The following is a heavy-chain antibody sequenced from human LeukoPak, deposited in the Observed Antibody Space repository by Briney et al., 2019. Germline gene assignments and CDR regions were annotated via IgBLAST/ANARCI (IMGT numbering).Heavy chain of an antibody. D-gene: IGHD4-17*01. V-gene: IGHV1-24*01. CDR3: ATDTRWPTVTTWADAFDI. Sequence: RRASVKVSCKVSGYTLTELSMHWVRQAPGKGLEWMGGFDPEDGETIYAQKFQGRVTMTEDTSTDTAYMELSSLRSEDTAVYYCATDTRWPTVTTWADAFDIWGQGTMVTVSS. CDR2: FDPEDGET. CDR1: GYTLTELS. J-gene: IGHJ3*02.